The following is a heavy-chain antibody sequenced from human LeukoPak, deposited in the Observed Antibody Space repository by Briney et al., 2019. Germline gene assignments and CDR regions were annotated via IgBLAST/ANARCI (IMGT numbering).Heavy chain of an antibody. CDR1: GFPLRSYA. J-gene: IGHJ4*02. CDR3: ARACGGSCYLNDY. CDR2: VSGSGEYT. Sequence: GGSLRLSCAASGFPLRSYAMTWVRQAPGKGLEWVSGVSGSGEYTYYADSVKGRFTISRDNSKNTLYLQMNSLRAEDTAVYYCARACGGSCYLNDYWGQGTLVTVSS. D-gene: IGHD2-15*01. V-gene: IGHV3-23*01.